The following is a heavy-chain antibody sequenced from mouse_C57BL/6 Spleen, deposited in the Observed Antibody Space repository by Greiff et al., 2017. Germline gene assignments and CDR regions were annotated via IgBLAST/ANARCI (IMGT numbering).Heavy chain of an antibody. CDR1: GYTFTDYE. V-gene: IGHV1-15*01. J-gene: IGHJ2*01. CDR3: TRRDYYSNPFDD. Sequence: VQLQQSGAELVRPGASVTLSCKASGYTFTDYEMHWVKQTPVHGLEWIGAIDPETGGTAYNQKFKGKAILTADKSSSTAYMELRSLTSEDSAVYCCTRRDYYSNPFDDWGQGTTLTVAS. D-gene: IGHD2-5*01. CDR2: IDPETGGT.